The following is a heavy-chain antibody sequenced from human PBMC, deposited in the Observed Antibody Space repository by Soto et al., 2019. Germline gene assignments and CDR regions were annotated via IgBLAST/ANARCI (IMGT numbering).Heavy chain of an antibody. J-gene: IGHJ6*02. CDR1: GGSVSSSSYD. V-gene: IGHV4-39*01. Sequence: SESMSLGCTVSGGSVSSSSYDWGWIRQPPGKGLEWIGSIYYSGSTYYNPSLKSRVTISVDTSKNQFSLKLSSVTAADTAVYYCASPFTSMVRGDNYYYYGMDVWGQATTVTVSS. CDR2: IYYSGST. CDR3: ASPFTSMVRGDNYYYYGMDV. D-gene: IGHD3-10*01.